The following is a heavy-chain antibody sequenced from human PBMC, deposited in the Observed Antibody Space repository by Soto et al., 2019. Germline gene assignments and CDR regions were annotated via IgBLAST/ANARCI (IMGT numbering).Heavy chain of an antibody. CDR2: IYYSGST. J-gene: IGHJ4*02. V-gene: IGHV4-31*03. D-gene: IGHD6-13*01. CDR1: GGSIGSGGYY. Sequence: SETLSLTCTVSGGSIGSGGYYWSWIRQHPGKGLEWIGYIYYSGSTYYNPSLKSRVTISVDTSKNQFSLKLSSVTAADTAVYYCARDYSKTIDYWGQGTLATVSS. CDR3: ARDYSKTIDY.